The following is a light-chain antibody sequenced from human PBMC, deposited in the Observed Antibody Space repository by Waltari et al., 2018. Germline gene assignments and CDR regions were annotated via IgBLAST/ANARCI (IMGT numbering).Light chain of an antibody. CDR1: SSNFGAGYD. J-gene: IGLJ1*01. CDR3: QSFDTSLGGSV. Sequence: QSVLTQPPSVSGAPGQRVTISCTGNSSNFGAGYDVHWYQHLPGRAPKLLVKENRKRPPGVPDRFAGAKSGTSASLAITGLQAEDEAHYYCQSFDTSLGGSVFGTGTKVSVL. V-gene: IGLV1-40*01. CDR2: ENR.